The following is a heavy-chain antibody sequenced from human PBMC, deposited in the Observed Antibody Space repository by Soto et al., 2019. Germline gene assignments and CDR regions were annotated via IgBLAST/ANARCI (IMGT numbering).Heavy chain of an antibody. CDR2: ISSSSSYI. CDR1: GFTFSSYS. Sequence: PGGSLRLSAAASGFTFSSYSMNWVRQAPGKGLEWVSSISSSSSYIYYADSAKGRFTISRDNAKNSLYLQMNSLRAEDTAVYYCARDDCSGGSCYYPDVWGQGTTVTVSS. D-gene: IGHD2-15*01. CDR3: ARDDCSGGSCYYPDV. J-gene: IGHJ6*02. V-gene: IGHV3-21*01.